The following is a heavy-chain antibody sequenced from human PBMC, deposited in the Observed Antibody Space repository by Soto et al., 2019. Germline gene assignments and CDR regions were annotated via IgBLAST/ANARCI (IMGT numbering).Heavy chain of an antibody. J-gene: IGHJ6*02. CDR2: MNPINGAT. V-gene: IGHV1-8*02. Sequence: QVQLVQSGAEAKQSGASVKVSCKASGYDFTAYDINWVRQASGQGLEWMGWMNPINGATGTARRFQGRVCLSTNTATGTAYFELTSLRSDDTAVYYCGRGPSPRAPAGGTPYNYAMDVWGQGTTVTVSS. D-gene: IGHD6-13*01. CDR3: GRGPSPRAPAGGTPYNYAMDV. CDR1: GYDFTAYD.